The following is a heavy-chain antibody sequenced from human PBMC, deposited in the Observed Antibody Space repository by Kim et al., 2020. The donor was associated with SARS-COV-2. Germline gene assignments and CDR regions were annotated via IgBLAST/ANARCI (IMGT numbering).Heavy chain of an antibody. CDR2: TTCDGTKK. Sequence: GGSLRLSCGASGFTFSNYAMHWVRQAPGKGLEWVAVTTCDGTKKYYLESVKVLFTISRDNSKNTFYLQMNSMGVEDTVVYYCRRGDGNNYVEYWGQGTLVTVSS. V-gene: IGHV3-30-3*01. J-gene: IGHJ4*02. CDR1: GFTFSNYA. CDR3: RRGDGNNYVEY.